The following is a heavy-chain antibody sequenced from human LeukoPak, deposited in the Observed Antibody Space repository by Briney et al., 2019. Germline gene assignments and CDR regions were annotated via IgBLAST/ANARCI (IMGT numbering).Heavy chain of an antibody. CDR1: GDSVSSNSAA. Sequence: QTLSLTCAISGDSVSSNSAAWNWIRQSPSRGLEWLGRTYYRSKWYNDYAVSVKSRITINPDTSKNQFSLQLNSVTPEDTAVYYCARGSYCSGGSCYSEGFDCWGQGTLVTVSS. V-gene: IGHV6-1*01. CDR3: ARGSYCSGGSCYSEGFDC. D-gene: IGHD2-15*01. CDR2: TYYRSKWYN. J-gene: IGHJ4*02.